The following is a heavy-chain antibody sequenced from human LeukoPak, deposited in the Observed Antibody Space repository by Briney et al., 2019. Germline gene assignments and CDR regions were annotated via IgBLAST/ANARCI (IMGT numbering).Heavy chain of an antibody. D-gene: IGHD2-8*01. CDR1: GFSFSSYE. V-gene: IGHV3-48*03. CDR3: VREGLGFAHGFDY. CDR2: INNIGDII. Sequence: GGSLRLSCAASGFSFSSYEMNWVRQAPGKGLEWDSYINNIGDIIYYADSVKGRFTISRDNAKNSLYLQMSSLRAEDTAVYHCVREGLGFAHGFDYWGQGALVIVSS. J-gene: IGHJ4*02.